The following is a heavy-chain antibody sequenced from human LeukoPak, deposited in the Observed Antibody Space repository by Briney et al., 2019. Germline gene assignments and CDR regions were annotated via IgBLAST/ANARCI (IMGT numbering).Heavy chain of an antibody. J-gene: IGHJ5*02. CDR3: ARQVSWNSDDWFDP. Sequence: GESLKISCKGSGFSFTSYWIGWVRQMPGKGLEWMGIIYPGDSDTSYSPSFQGQVTISADKSISTAYLQWSSLKASDTAMYYCARQVSWNSDDWFDPWGQGTLVTVSS. D-gene: IGHD1-7*01. V-gene: IGHV5-51*01. CDR1: GFSFTSYW. CDR2: IYPGDSDT.